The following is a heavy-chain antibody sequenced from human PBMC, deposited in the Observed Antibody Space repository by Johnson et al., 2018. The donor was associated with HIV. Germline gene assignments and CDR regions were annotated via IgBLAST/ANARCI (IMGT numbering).Heavy chain of an antibody. CDR2: IGTAGDT. J-gene: IGHJ3*02. Sequence: VQLVESGGGVVQPGRSLRLSCAASGFTVSSNYMSWVRQAPGKGLEWVSAIGTAGDTYYPGSVKGRFTISRENAKNSLYLQMNSLRAGDTAVYYCARAFGDVYPGMKAFDIWGQGTMVTVSS. D-gene: IGHD3-16*01. CDR3: ARAFGDVYPGMKAFDI. V-gene: IGHV3-13*01. CDR1: GFTVSSNY.